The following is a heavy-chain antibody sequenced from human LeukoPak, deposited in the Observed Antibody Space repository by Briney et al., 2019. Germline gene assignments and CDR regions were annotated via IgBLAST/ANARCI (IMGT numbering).Heavy chain of an antibody. V-gene: IGHV3-7*01. J-gene: IGHJ3*02. CDR1: GFTFSSYW. Sequence: GGSLRLSCAASGFTFSSYWMSWVRQAPGKGLEWVANIKQDGSEKYYVDSVKGRFTISRDNAKNSLYLQMNSLRAEDTAVYYCARVESSGWYSDAFDIWGQGTMVTVSS. CDR2: IKQDGSEK. CDR3: ARVESSGWYSDAFDI. D-gene: IGHD6-19*01.